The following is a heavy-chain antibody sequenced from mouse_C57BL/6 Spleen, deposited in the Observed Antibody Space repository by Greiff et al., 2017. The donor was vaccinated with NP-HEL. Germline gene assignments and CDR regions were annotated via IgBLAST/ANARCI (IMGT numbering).Heavy chain of an antibody. Sequence: QVQLQQSGAELVKPRASVKISCKASGYAFSSYWMNWVKQRPGKGLEWIGQIYPGDGDTNYNGKFKGKATLTADKSSSTAYMQLSSLTSEDSAVYFCASYSNYGSAMDYWGQGTSVTVSS. D-gene: IGHD2-5*01. CDR2: IYPGDGDT. CDR1: GYAFSSYW. CDR3: ASYSNYGSAMDY. J-gene: IGHJ4*01. V-gene: IGHV1-80*01.